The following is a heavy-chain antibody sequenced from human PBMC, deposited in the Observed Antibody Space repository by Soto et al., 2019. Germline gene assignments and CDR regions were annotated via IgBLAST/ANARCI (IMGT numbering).Heavy chain of an antibody. CDR3: AREWRYSYGPWSPVGSYYNLLAF. Sequence: GECLKISCKGAEYSFTSYWSSWVRQMPGKGMAWMGRIDPSDSYTNYSPSFQGHVTISADKSISTAYLQWSSLKASDTAMYYCAREWRYSYGPWSPVGSYYNLLAFWGQGSTVTVCS. J-gene: IGHJ6*02. V-gene: IGHV5-10-1*01. D-gene: IGHD5-18*01. CDR1: EYSFTSYW. CDR2: IDPSDSYT.